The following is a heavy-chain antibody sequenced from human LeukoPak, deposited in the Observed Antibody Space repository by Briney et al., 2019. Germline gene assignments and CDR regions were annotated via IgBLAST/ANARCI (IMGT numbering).Heavy chain of an antibody. D-gene: IGHD4-11*01. CDR3: ASCTVTTYDYYYYMDV. V-gene: IGHV3-53*01. J-gene: IGHJ6*03. CDR1: GFTFSSNY. CDR2: IYSGGST. Sequence: GGSPRLSCAASGFTFSSNYMSWVRQAPGKGLEWVSVIYSGGSTYYADSVKGRFTFSRDNSKNTLYLQMNSLRAEDTAVYYCASCTVTTYDYYYYMDVWGKRTTVTVSS.